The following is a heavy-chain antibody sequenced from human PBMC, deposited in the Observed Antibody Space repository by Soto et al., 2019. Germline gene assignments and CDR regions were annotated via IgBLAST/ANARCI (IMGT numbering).Heavy chain of an antibody. CDR3: GGYNVLTGYHVYGMDV. CDR1: GFSLSTGGVG. J-gene: IGHJ6*02. CDR2: IYWNDDK. D-gene: IGHD3-9*01. Sequence: QITLKASGPTLVKPTQTLTLTCTFSGFSLSTGGVGVGWIRQPPGKAPEWLALIYWNDDKRYSPSLNSRLTITKDTSKKQVVLTMSNMDPVDTATYYCGGYNVLTGYHVYGMDVWGQGTTVTVSS. V-gene: IGHV2-5*01.